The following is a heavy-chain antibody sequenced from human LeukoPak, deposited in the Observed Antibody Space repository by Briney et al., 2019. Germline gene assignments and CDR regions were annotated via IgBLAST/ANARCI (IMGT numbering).Heavy chain of an antibody. CDR1: GFTFSSFV. CDR2: INPDGNTT. J-gene: IGHJ3*02. V-gene: IGHV3-74*01. Sequence: GGSLRLSCAASGFTFSSFVMHWVRQVPGKGLVWVSRINPDGNTTTYADSVKGRITISRDNTKNTLYLQMNSLRAEDTAVYYCARAAGQIHKAFDMWGQGTMVTVSS. D-gene: IGHD6-13*01. CDR3: ARAAGQIHKAFDM.